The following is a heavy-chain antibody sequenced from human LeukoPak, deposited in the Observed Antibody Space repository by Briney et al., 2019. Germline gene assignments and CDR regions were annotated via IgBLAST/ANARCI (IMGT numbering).Heavy chain of an antibody. V-gene: IGHV3-11*01. CDR2: ITSSGDDI. CDR3: ASDIVATSGDF. D-gene: IGHD5-12*01. J-gene: IGHJ4*02. CDR1: GFTFSDYY. Sequence: TPGASLRLSCAASGFTFSDYYMSWIRQAPGKGLEWVAYITSSGDDIYYAESVKGRFTISRDNAKNALFLRMSSLRVEDTATYYCASDIVATSGDFWGQGTLVSVSS.